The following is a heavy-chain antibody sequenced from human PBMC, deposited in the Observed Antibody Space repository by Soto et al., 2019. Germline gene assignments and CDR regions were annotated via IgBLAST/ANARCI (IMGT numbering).Heavy chain of an antibody. CDR3: ARDLKRTKGVCPGY. D-gene: IGHD2-8*01. Sequence: GGSLRLSCAASGFTFSSYGMHWVRQAPGKGLEWVAVIWYDGSNKYYADSVKGRFTISRDNSKNTLYLQMNSLRAEDTAVYYCARDLKRTKGVCPGYWGQGTLVTVSS. CDR1: GFTFSSYG. V-gene: IGHV3-33*01. J-gene: IGHJ4*02. CDR2: IWYDGSNK.